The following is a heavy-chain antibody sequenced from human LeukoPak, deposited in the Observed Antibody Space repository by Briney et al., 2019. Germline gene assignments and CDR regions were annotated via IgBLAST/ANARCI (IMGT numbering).Heavy chain of an antibody. CDR2: IYYSGST. D-gene: IGHD3-22*01. Sequence: SETLSLTCTVSGGSISSYYWSWIRQPPGKGLEWIGYIYYSGSTNYNPSLKSRVTISVDTSKNQFSLKLSSVTAADTAVYYCAGWIRYYYDSSGYPETDAFDIWGQGTMVTVSS. J-gene: IGHJ3*02. CDR1: GGSISSYY. CDR3: AGWIRYYYDSSGYPETDAFDI. V-gene: IGHV4-59*01.